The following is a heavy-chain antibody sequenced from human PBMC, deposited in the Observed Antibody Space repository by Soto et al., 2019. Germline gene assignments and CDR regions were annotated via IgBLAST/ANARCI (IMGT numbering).Heavy chain of an antibody. CDR3: ARYSNNWFQTEGMDV. D-gene: IGHD6-13*01. Sequence: SETLSLTCTVSVDSITTYYWSWIRRPAGKGLEWIGRIDASGNTNYNPSLNSRVTMSIDTSKKQFSLKLTSVTAADTAIYYCARYSNNWFQTEGMDVWGQGTTVTVSS. J-gene: IGHJ6*02. V-gene: IGHV4-4*07. CDR1: VDSITTYY. CDR2: IDASGNT.